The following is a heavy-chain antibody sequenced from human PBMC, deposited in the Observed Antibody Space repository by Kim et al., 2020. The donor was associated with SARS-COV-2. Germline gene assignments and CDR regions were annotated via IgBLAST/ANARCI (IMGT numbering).Heavy chain of an antibody. Sequence: SETLSLTCAVYGGSFSGYYWSWIRQPPGKGLEWIGEINHSGSTNYNPSLKSRVTISVDTSKNQFSLKLSSVTAADTAVYYCARFRIVGATYYYYYGMDVWGQGTTVTVSS. J-gene: IGHJ6*02. CDR3: ARFRIVGATYYYYYGMDV. CDR2: INHSGST. V-gene: IGHV4-34*01. D-gene: IGHD1-26*01. CDR1: GGSFSGYY.